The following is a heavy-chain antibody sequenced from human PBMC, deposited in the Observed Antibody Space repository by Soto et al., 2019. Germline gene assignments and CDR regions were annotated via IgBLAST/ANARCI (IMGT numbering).Heavy chain of an antibody. J-gene: IGHJ6*02. V-gene: IGHV6-1*01. Sequence: QVQLQQSGPGLVKPSQTLSLTCAISGDSVSSNSAAWNWIRQSPSRGLEWLGRTYYRSKWYNDYAVSVKSRITINPDTSKNQFSLQLNSVTPEDTAVYYCARIPDSSGRGYYYYYYGMDVWGQGTTVTVSS. CDR3: ARIPDSSGRGYYYYYYGMDV. CDR2: TYYRSKWYN. D-gene: IGHD6-19*01. CDR1: GDSVSSNSAA.